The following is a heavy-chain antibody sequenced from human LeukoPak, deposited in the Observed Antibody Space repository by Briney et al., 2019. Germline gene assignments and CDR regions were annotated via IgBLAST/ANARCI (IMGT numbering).Heavy chain of an antibody. V-gene: IGHV3-15*01. D-gene: IGHD3-9*01. CDR1: GLTFSDAW. Sequence: GGSLRLSCAVSGLTFSDAWMTWVRQTPGKGLEWVGRILGKGSGGAKDYAAPVQGRFTISRDDSKNTLFLQMNSLKTEDTAVYYCTTISWLLLALPTWGQGTLVTVSS. CDR2: ILGKGSGGAK. J-gene: IGHJ1*01. CDR3: TTISWLLLALPT.